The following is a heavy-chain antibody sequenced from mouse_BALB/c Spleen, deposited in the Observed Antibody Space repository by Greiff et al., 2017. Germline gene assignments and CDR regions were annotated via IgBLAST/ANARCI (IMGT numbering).Heavy chain of an antibody. D-gene: IGHD1-3*01. Sequence: QVQLQQSGPELVKPGASVKISCKASGYAFSSSWMNWVKQRPGQGLEWIGRIYPGDGDTNYNGKFKGKATLTADKSSSTAYMQLSSLTSVDSAVYYCASSKPYYWGQGTTLTVSS. V-gene: IGHV1-82*01. CDR3: ASSKPYY. J-gene: IGHJ2*01. CDR1: GYAFSSSW. CDR2: IYPGDGDT.